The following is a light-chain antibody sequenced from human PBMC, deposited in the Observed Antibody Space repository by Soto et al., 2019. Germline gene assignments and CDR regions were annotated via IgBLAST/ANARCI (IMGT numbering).Light chain of an antibody. CDR1: QSVSSSF. V-gene: IGKV3-20*01. J-gene: IGKJ1*01. CDR2: VAS. CDR3: QQYESSVT. Sequence: EIVLTQSPGSLSLSPGEGATLSCRASQSVSSSFFAWYQQKPGQAPSLLIYVASRRATGVPGRFSGSGSGTDFTLSISRLEPEDFAVYYCQQYESSVTFGQGTKVEIK.